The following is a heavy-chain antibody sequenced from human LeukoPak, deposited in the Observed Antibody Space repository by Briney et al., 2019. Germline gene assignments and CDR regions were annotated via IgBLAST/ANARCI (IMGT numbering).Heavy chain of an antibody. Sequence: RGSLRLSCAASGFTFSSYSMNWVRQAPGKGLEWVSAISGSGGSTYYADSVKGRFTISRDNSKNTLYLQMNSLRAEDTAVYYCAKDLVSISGSYYDYWGQGTLVTVSS. CDR2: ISGSGGST. D-gene: IGHD1-26*01. J-gene: IGHJ4*02. CDR1: GFTFSSYS. V-gene: IGHV3-23*01. CDR3: AKDLVSISGSYYDY.